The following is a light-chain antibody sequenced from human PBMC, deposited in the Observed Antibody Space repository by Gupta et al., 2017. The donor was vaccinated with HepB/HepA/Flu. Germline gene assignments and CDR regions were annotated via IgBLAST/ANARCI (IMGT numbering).Light chain of an antibody. CDR3: QQYDSSTWT. CDR2: GVA. CDR1: QSVRDSH. J-gene: IGKJ1*01. Sequence: DIVLTQPPGTLSLSPGDRATLSWRTGQSVRDSHLAWYRHKPGQTPRLLIYGVATRATGVPDRVSGSGSGTDFTLTISRLEPEDFAVYYCQQYDSSTWTFGPGTKVEIK. V-gene: IGKV3-20*01.